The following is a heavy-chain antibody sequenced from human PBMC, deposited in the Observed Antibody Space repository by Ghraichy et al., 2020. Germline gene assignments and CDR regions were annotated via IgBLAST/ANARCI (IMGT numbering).Heavy chain of an antibody. J-gene: IGHJ6*03. V-gene: IGHV3-23*01. Sequence: GGSLRLSCAASGFTFSSYVMSWVRQAPGRGLEWVSSINGGGATTYYTDSVKGRFTISRDNSKNTLYLQMNSLRAEDTAVYYCAKSAVPDYYYMDVWGKGTTVTVSS. CDR1: GFTFSSYV. CDR3: AKSAVPDYYYMDV. CDR2: INGGGATT.